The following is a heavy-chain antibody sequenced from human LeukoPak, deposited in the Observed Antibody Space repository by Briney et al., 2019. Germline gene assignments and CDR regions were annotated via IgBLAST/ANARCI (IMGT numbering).Heavy chain of an antibody. CDR3: ARDDRYGSGTLGKRFDP. D-gene: IGHD3-10*01. CDR2: ITHGGQI. Sequence: PGGSLRLSWVASGFIFTSFGMNWVRQAPGKGLEWVSSITHGGQIYYADSVKGRFTISRDNTKNSVYLQMDNLRDDDTAVYFCARDDRYGSGTLGKRFDPWGQGTLVSVSS. CDR1: GFIFTSFG. V-gene: IGHV3-21*01. J-gene: IGHJ5*02.